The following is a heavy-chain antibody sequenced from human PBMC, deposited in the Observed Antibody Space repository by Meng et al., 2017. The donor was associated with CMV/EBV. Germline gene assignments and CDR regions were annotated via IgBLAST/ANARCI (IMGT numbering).Heavy chain of an antibody. D-gene: IGHD3-10*02. V-gene: IGHV4-38-2*02. CDR2: IYHSGST. J-gene: IGHJ5*02. CDR3: ARGITTLGWFDP. CDR1: GYSISSGYY. Sequence: GSLRLSCTVSGYSISSGYYWGWIRQPPGKGLEWIGSIYHSGSTYYNPSLKSRVTISVDTSKNQFSLKLSSVTAADTAVYYCARGITTLGWFDPWGQGTLVTVSS.